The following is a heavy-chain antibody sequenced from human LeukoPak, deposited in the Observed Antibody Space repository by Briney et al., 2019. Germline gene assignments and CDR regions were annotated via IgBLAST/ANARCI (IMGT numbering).Heavy chain of an antibody. D-gene: IGHD3-10*01. CDR2: IYYSGST. CDR1: GGSISSSSYY. Sequence: SETQSLTCTVSGGSISSSSYYWGWIRQPPGKGLEWIGSIYYSGSTYYNPSLKSRVTISVDTSKNQFSLKLSSVTAADTAVYYCARRPPNYYGSGNVDYWGQGTLVTVSS. J-gene: IGHJ4*02. V-gene: IGHV4-39*01. CDR3: ARRPPNYYGSGNVDY.